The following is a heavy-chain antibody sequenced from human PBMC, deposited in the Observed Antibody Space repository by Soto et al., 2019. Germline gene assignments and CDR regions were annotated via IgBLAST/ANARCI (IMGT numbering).Heavy chain of an antibody. J-gene: IGHJ5*02. V-gene: IGHV3-64*01. Sequence: EVQLVESGGDLVQPGGSLRLSCAASGFTFSSSAMHWVRQTPGKGLEFVSSITNNGHSTSYASSVMGRFTISRDNSKNTLYLHMGSLRTEDMAVYYCARDCGGAPPGYLVPWGQGTLVTVST. CDR2: ITNNGHST. D-gene: IGHD2-21*01. CDR1: GFTFSSSA. CDR3: ARDCGGAPPGYLVP.